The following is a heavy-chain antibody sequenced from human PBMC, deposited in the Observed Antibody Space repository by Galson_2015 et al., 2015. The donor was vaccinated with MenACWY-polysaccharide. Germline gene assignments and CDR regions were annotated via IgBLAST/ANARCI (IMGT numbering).Heavy chain of an antibody. Sequence: SLRLSCAASGFTFSSYAMSWVRQAPGKGPEWVSAISDSGGTTFYADSVKGRFTISRDNSKNTLFLQMISLRVEDTAVYYCAKAHIAARPDRRMVYYYYMDVWGKGTMFTVSS. V-gene: IGHV3-23*01. J-gene: IGHJ6*03. D-gene: IGHD6-6*01. CDR2: ISDSGGTT. CDR1: GFTFSSYA. CDR3: AKAHIAARPDRRMVYYYYMDV.